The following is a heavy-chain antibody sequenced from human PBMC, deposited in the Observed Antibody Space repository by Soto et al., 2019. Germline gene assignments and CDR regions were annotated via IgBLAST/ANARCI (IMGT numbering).Heavy chain of an antibody. CDR3: ATGGDDLPMPSARRILYFYQMDV. CDR2: IYDTGRT. J-gene: IGHJ6*03. Sequence: SETLSLTCTVSGVSMSAYHWTWVRQSPGKGLEWLGYIYDTGRTIYNPSLKSRVTFSVDTSRNQFSLKLTSVTAADAAVYYCATGGDDLPMPSARRILYFYQMDVWGMGITVTVSS. CDR1: GVSMSAYH. V-gene: IGHV4-59*08. D-gene: IGHD2-2*01.